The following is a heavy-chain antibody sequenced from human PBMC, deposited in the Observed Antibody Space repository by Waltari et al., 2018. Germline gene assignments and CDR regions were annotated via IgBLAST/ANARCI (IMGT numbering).Heavy chain of an antibody. V-gene: IGHV4-59*01. CDR2: VYYSGNT. Sequence: QVQLQESGPGLVKPSETLSLTCTVSGVSISNYYWSWLRQPPGKALEWIGYVYYSGNTRYRPSLGSRVSRSGDTSGNHFALNLTSVTAADTAVYYCATYFYDSRGYTYFDFWGPGIQVTVSS. CDR1: GVSISNYY. CDR3: ATYFYDSRGYTYFDF. D-gene: IGHD3-22*01. J-gene: IGHJ4*02.